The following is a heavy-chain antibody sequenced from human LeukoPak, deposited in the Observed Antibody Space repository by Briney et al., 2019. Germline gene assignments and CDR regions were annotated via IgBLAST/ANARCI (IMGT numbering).Heavy chain of an antibody. CDR1: GYTFTGYY. V-gene: IGHV1-2*02. CDR3: ARGGTTAISPSGY. J-gene: IGHJ4*02. D-gene: IGHD2-21*02. Sequence: VASVKVSCKASGYTFTGYYMHWVRQAPGQGLEWMGWINPNSGGTNYAQKFQGRVTMTRDTSISTAYMELSRLRSDDTAVYYCARGGTTAISPSGYWGQGTLVTVSS. CDR2: INPNSGGT.